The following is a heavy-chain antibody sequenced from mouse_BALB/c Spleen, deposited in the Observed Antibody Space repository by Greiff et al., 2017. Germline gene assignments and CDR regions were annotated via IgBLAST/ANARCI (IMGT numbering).Heavy chain of an antibody. Sequence: VQLKESGPELVKPGASVKMSCKASGYTFTSYVMHWVKQKPGQGLEWIGYINPYNDGTKYNEKFKGKATLTSDKSSSTAYMELSSLTSEDSAVYYCASRWFPYAMDDWGQGTSVTVSS. V-gene: IGHV1-14*01. CDR2: INPYNDGT. CDR3: ASRWFPYAMDD. CDR1: GYTFTSYV. D-gene: IGHD2-3*01. J-gene: IGHJ4*01.